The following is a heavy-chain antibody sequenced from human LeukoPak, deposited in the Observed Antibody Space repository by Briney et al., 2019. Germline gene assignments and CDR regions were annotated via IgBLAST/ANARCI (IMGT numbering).Heavy chain of an antibody. V-gene: IGHV4-59*01. Sequence: SETLSLPCTVSGGSFSSYYWSWIRQPPAKGPEWIGYIYYSGSTNYNPSLTSRVTISVDTSKNQFSLKLSSVTAADTAVYYCARDGPDGVDYWGQGTLVTVSS. D-gene: IGHD1-14*01. CDR1: GGSFSSYY. CDR3: ARDGPDGVDY. J-gene: IGHJ4*02. CDR2: IYYSGST.